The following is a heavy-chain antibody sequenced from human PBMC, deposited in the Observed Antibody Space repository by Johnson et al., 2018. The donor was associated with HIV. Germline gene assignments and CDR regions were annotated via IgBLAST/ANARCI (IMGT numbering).Heavy chain of an antibody. D-gene: IGHD3-22*01. CDR1: GFTFSSYG. Sequence: VQLVESGGGVVQPGRSLRLSCAASGFTFSSYGMHWVRQAPGKGLEWVAVISYDGSNKYYADSVEDRLTISRDNYNNMLYLQMDSLRAEDTAAYYCAKADDLEDTSGYLSAFDIWGPGTMVTVSA. J-gene: IGHJ3*02. CDR2: ISYDGSNK. CDR3: AKADDLEDTSGYLSAFDI. V-gene: IGHV3-30*18.